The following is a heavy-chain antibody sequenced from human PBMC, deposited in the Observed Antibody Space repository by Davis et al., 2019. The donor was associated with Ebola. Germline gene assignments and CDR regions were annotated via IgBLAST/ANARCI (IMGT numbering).Heavy chain of an antibody. J-gene: IGHJ6*02. CDR2: INHSGST. CDR3: ARHSTRYYYYGMDV. Sequence: SETLSLTCTVSGGSISSYYWSWIRQPPGKGLEWIGEINHSGSTNYNPSLKSRVTISVDTSKNQFSLKLSSVTAADTAVYYCARHSTRYYYYGMDVWGQGTTVTVSS. V-gene: IGHV4-34*01. D-gene: IGHD1-1*01. CDR1: GGSISSYY.